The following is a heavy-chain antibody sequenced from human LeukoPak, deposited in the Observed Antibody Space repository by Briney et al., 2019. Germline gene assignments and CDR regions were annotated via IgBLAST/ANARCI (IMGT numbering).Heavy chain of an antibody. Sequence: AGGSLRLSCAASGFSFSSYVMHWVRQAPGKGPEYVSAISSNGGSTYYANSVKGRFTISRDNSKNTLYLQMGSLRAEDTAVYYCARRGSYSYYMDVWGKGTTVTVSS. CDR3: ARRGSYSYYMDV. CDR1: GFSFSSYV. V-gene: IGHV3-64*01. D-gene: IGHD3-16*01. CDR2: ISSNGGST. J-gene: IGHJ6*03.